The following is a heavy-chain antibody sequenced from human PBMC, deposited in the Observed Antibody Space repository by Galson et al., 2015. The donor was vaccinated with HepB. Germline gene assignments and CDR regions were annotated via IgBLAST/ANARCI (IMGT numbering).Heavy chain of an antibody. CDR3: ARGDYYGKVDY. D-gene: IGHD3-10*01. CDR1: GGSINISPYY. V-gene: IGHV4-61*01. J-gene: IGHJ4*02. CDR2: IYYSGST. Sequence: LSLTCTVSGGSINISPYYWSWIRQPPGKGLGWIGYIYYSGSTTYNPSLESRVTISVDTSKNHFSLNLNSVSAADTAVYSCARGDYYGKVDYWGQGILVTVSS.